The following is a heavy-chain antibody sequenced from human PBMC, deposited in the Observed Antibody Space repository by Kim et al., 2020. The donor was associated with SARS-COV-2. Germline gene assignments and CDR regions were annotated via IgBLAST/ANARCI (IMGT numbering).Heavy chain of an antibody. CDR2: IYYSGST. V-gene: IGHV4-30-4*01. J-gene: IGHJ4*02. CDR3: AREDIMTTVTTGGFDY. D-gene: IGHD4-17*01. Sequence: SETLSLTCTVSGGSISSGDYYWSWIRQPPGKGLEWIGYIYYSGSTYYNPSLKSRVTISVDTSKNQFSLKLSSVTAADTAVYYCAREDIMTTVTTGGFDYWGQGTLVTVSS. CDR1: GGSISSGDYY.